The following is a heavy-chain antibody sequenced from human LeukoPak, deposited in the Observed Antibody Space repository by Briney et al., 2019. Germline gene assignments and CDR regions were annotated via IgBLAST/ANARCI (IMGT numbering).Heavy chain of an antibody. Sequence: GSLRLSCAASGFTFSSYWMSWVRQAPGKGLEWAANIKQDGSEKYYVDSVKGRFTISRDNAKNPLYLQMNSLRAEDTAVYYCAAGVAAMDYWGQGTLVTVSS. V-gene: IGHV3-7*01. CDR1: GFTFSSYW. J-gene: IGHJ4*02. CDR2: IKQDGSEK. D-gene: IGHD2-21*02. CDR3: AAGVAAMDY.